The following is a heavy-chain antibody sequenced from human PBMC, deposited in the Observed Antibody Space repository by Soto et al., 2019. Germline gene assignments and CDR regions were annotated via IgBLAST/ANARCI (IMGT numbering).Heavy chain of an antibody. CDR2: IYYSGST. J-gene: IGHJ5*02. V-gene: IGHV4-59*01. CDR3: ARDSPDIAGAGIPWGWFDP. CDR1: GGSISSYY. Sequence: SETLSLTCTVSGGSISSYYWSWIRQPPGKGLEWIGYIYYSGSTNYNPSLKSRVTISVDTSKNQFSLKLSSVTAADTAVYYCARDSPDIAGAGIPWGWFDPWGQGTLVTVSS. D-gene: IGHD6-19*01.